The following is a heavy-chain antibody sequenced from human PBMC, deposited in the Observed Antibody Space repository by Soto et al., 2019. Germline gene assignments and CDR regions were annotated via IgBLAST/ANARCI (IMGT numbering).Heavy chain of an antibody. CDR2: IYPGDSDT. CDR1: GYSFTSYW. CDR3: ARTNPGATTENYFDY. Sequence: GESLKISCKGSGYSFTSYWIGWVRQMPGKGLEWMGIIYPGDSDTRYSPSFQGQVTISADKSISTAYLQWSSLKASDTAMYYCARTNPGATTENYFDYWGQGTLVTVSS. D-gene: IGHD5-12*01. J-gene: IGHJ4*02. V-gene: IGHV5-51*01.